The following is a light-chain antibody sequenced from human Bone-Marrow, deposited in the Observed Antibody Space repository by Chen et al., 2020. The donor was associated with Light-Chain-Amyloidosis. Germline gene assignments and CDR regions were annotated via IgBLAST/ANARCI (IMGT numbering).Light chain of an antibody. CDR3: QVWDRSSDRPV. CDR2: DDS. J-gene: IGLJ3*02. Sequence: SYVLTQPSSVSVAPGQTDTIACGGNNIGSPSVHWYQQTPGQAPLLVVYDDSDRPSGIPERLSGSNSGNTATLTISRVEAGDEADYYCQVWDRSSDRPVFGGGTKLTVL. V-gene: IGLV3-21*02. CDR1: NIGSPS.